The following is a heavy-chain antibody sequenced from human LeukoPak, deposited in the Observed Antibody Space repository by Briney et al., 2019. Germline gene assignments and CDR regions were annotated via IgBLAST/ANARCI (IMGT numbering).Heavy chain of an antibody. CDR1: GFTFSSYA. D-gene: IGHD6-19*01. CDR3: AKGESGWYFDY. V-gene: IGHV3-23*01. J-gene: IGHJ4*02. Sequence: GGSLRLSCAASGFTFSSYAMNWVRQAPGKGLEWVSTITGSGGSTYYADSVKGRFTISRDNSKNTLYLQMNSLRAEDTAVYYCAKGESGWYFDYWGLGTLVTVSS. CDR2: ITGSGGST.